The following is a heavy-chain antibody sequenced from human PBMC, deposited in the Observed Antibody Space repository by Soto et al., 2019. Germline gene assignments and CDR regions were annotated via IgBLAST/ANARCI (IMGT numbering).Heavy chain of an antibody. J-gene: IGHJ6*02. D-gene: IGHD3-3*01. Sequence: QVQLVQSGAEVKKPGSSVKVSCKASGGTFSSYAISWVRQAPGQALEWMGGIIPIFGTANYAQKFQGRVTITADKSTSTAYMELSSLRSEDTALYYCARGAITIFGVVITYYYGMDVWGQGTTVTVSS. V-gene: IGHV1-69*06. CDR2: IIPIFGTA. CDR3: ARGAITIFGVVITYYYGMDV. CDR1: GGTFSSYA.